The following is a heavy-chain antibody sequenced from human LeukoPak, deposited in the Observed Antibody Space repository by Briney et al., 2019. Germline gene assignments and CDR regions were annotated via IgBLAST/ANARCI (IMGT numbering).Heavy chain of an antibody. CDR2: ISGGSTTI. CDR3: ARERRNYFPY. J-gene: IGHJ4*02. Sequence: GGSLRLSCAVSGVSFSSYSMSWVRQAPGKGLEWVSYISGGSTTIHYTDSVKGRFTISRDNINHALPLQMNSLRDEHTAVYYCARERRNYFPYWGQGPLVPVSS. V-gene: IGHV3-48*02. CDR1: GVSFSSYS.